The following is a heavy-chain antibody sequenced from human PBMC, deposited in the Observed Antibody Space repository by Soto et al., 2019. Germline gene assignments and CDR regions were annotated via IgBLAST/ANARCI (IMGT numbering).Heavy chain of an antibody. CDR1: GGSISSRSSY. Sequence: QLQLQESGPGLVKPSETLSLTFTVSGGSISSRSSYWGWIRQPPGKGLEWIGSIYYIGSTYYNLSVKHPVIITVDTSKSQFGLKVTSGSGADTAVYYCARHLRISKPLDYYDTSGFGWFDPWGEGTLNIVSS. V-gene: IGHV4-39*01. CDR2: IYYIGST. J-gene: IGHJ5*02. CDR3: ARHLRISKPLDYYDTSGFGWFDP. D-gene: IGHD3-22*01.